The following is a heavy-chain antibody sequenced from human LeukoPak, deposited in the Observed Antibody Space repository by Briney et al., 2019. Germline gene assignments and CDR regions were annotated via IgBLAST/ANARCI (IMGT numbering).Heavy chain of an antibody. CDR3: ATPLYYDFWSGYSY. V-gene: IGHV3-23*01. D-gene: IGHD3-3*01. J-gene: IGHJ4*02. Sequence: GGSLRLSCAASGLTFSSYAMSWVRQAPGRGLEWVSSISAGGASTYYADSVKGRFTISRDKSKNTMYLQMNNLRVEDTAVYYCATPLYYDFWSGYSYWGQGTPVTVSS. CDR2: ISAGGAST. CDR1: GLTFSSYA.